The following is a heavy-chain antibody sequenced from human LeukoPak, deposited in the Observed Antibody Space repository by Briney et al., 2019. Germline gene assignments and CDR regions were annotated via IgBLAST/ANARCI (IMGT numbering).Heavy chain of an antibody. V-gene: IGHV1-69*13. CDR2: IIPIFGTA. CDR3: ARDSTHSYDFWSDRGYYFDY. J-gene: IGHJ4*02. D-gene: IGHD3-3*01. CDR1: GGTFSSYA. Sequence: SVKVSCKASGGTFSSYAISWVRQAPGQGLEWMGGIIPIFGTANYAQKFQGRVTITADESTSTAYMELSSLRSEDTAVYYCARDSTHSYDFWSDRGYYFDYWGQGTLVTVSS.